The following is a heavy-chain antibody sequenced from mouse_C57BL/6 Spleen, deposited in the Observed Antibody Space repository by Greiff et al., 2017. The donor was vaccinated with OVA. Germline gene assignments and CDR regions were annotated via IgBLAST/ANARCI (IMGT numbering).Heavy chain of an antibody. CDR1: GYTLTSYW. CDR3: AKEGLLTGGDYFDY. Sequence: QVQLQQPGAELVKPGASVKLSCKASGYTLTSYWMQWVKQRPGQGLEWIGEIDPSDSYTNYNQKFKGKATLTVDTSSSTAYMQLSSLTSEDSAVYYCAKEGLLTGGDYFDYWGQGTTLTVSS. D-gene: IGHD4-1*01. J-gene: IGHJ2*01. V-gene: IGHV1-50*01. CDR2: IDPSDSYT.